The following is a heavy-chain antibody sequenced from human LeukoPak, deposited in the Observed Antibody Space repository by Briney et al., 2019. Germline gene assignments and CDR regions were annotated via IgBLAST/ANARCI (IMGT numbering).Heavy chain of an antibody. D-gene: IGHD3-10*01. Sequence: ASVKVPCKASGYTFTSYDINWVRQATGQGLEWMGWMNPNSGNTGYAQKFQGRVTMTRNTSISTAYMELSSLRSEDTAVYYCARGRNYYGSGSYHFDYWGQGTLVTVSS. CDR2: MNPNSGNT. CDR1: GYTFTSYD. J-gene: IGHJ4*02. V-gene: IGHV1-8*01. CDR3: ARGRNYYGSGSYHFDY.